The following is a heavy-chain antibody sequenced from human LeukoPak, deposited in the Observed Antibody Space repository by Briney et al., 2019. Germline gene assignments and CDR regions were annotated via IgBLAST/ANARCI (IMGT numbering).Heavy chain of an antibody. CDR1: GGTFISYA. Sequence: ASVKVSCKASGGTFISYAISWVRQAPGQGLEWMGWINPNSGGTNYAQKFQGRVTMTRDTSISTAYMELSRLRSDDTAVYYCARDLRFLELWGPLDIWGQGTMVTVSS. D-gene: IGHD3-3*01. CDR2: INPNSGGT. CDR3: ARDLRFLELWGPLDI. V-gene: IGHV1-2*02. J-gene: IGHJ3*02.